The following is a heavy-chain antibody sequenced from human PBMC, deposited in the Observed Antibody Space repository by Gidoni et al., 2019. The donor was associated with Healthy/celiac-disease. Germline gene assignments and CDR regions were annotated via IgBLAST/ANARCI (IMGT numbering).Heavy chain of an antibody. J-gene: IGHJ6*02. Sequence: EVQLVETERGLMQPGGSLRLSCSASGFTVSSNYMSGVRQAPGKGLEWVSVIYRGGSTYYADSVKGRFTISRDNSKNTLYLQMNSLRDEDTAVYYCAREVRSRDYYYGMDVWGQGTTVTVSS. CDR2: IYRGGST. CDR3: AREVRSRDYYYGMDV. V-gene: IGHV3-53*02. CDR1: GFTVSSNY.